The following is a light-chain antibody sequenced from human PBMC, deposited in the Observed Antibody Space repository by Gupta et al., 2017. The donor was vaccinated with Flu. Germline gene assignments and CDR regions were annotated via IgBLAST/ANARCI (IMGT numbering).Light chain of an antibody. Sequence: VTITCRASQSISSYLNWYQQSTGKAPKLLIYAASSLQSGVSSRFSGSGSGTDGTDFTLTISSLQPDDFAIYYCQQSYSTPHTFGQGTKLDI. CDR3: QQSYSTPHT. J-gene: IGKJ2*01. CDR1: QSISSY. CDR2: AAS. V-gene: IGKV1-39*01.